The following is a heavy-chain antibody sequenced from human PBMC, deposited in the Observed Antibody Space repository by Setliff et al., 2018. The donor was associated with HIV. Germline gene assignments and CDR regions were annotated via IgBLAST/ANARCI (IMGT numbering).Heavy chain of an antibody. Sequence: PGGSLRLSCAASGFTFSSYSMNWVRQAPGKGLEWVSSISSSSSYIYYADSVKGRFTISRDNAKNSLYLQMNSLRAEDTAVYYCARGRTYYNFWSGYYMAGSTEYYFDYWGQGTLVTVSS. D-gene: IGHD3-3*01. CDR2: ISSSSSYI. CDR3: ARGRTYYNFWSGYYMAGSTEYYFDY. J-gene: IGHJ4*02. CDR1: GFTFSSYS. V-gene: IGHV3-21*01.